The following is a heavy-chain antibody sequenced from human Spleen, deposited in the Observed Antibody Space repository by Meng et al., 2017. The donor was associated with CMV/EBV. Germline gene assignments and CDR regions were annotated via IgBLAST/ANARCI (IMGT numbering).Heavy chain of an antibody. Sequence: ASVKVSCKASGYTFTGYYMHWVRQAPGQGLEWMGWINPNSGGTHYAQKFQGRVTMTRDTSISTVYMELSRLRSDDTAVYYCARGRIGYCSGGRCYPPYYNNGMDVWGQGTTVTLSS. D-gene: IGHD2-15*01. CDR1: GYTFTGYY. CDR2: INPNSGGT. CDR3: ARGRIGYCSGGRCYPPYYNNGMDV. V-gene: IGHV1-2*02. J-gene: IGHJ6*02.